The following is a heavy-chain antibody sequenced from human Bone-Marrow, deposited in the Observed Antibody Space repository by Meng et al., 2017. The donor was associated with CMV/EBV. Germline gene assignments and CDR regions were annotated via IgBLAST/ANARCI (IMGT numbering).Heavy chain of an antibody. CDR1: GASIRGYY. D-gene: IGHD5-24*01. V-gene: IGHV4-59*01. CDR2: IFYSGGA. CDR3: ARGEGYTVW. Sequence: ESLKISCTVSGASIRGYYWSWFRQSPAKGLEWIGYIFYSGGATYNPSLQSRVTISIDTPKNQFFLQLNSVTAEDTAIYYCARGEGYTVWWGQGTLVTVSS. J-gene: IGHJ4*02.